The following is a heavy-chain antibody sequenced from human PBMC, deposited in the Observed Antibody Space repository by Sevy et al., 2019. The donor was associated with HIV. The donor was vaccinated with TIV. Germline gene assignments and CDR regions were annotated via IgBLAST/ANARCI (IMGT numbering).Heavy chain of an antibody. CDR3: ARRGNYYGDAFDF. Sequence: GGSLRLSCAAFGFTFSNYGMTWVRQAPGKGLEWVSSVGGGGGKRYNADSVKGRFTISSDNSKNTLYLQMNSLRAEDTAVYYCARRGNYYGDAFDFWGQGTVVTVSS. CDR1: GFTFSNYG. V-gene: IGHV3-23*01. CDR2: VGGGGGKR. D-gene: IGHD3-10*01. J-gene: IGHJ3*01.